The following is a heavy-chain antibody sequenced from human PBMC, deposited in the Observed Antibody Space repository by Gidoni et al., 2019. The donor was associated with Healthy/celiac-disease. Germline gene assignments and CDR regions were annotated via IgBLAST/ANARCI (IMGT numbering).Heavy chain of an antibody. V-gene: IGHV3-33*01. J-gene: IGHJ4*02. CDR2: LWYDGSNK. CDR3: ARDVVGEAWFYY. Sequence: QVQLVESGGGVVQPGRCMRLYCAASGFTFSSYGNHCVRQAPGTWLEWVAVLWYDGSNKYYADSVKGRFTISRDKSKTTLYLQMNSLRAEYTAVYYFARDVVGEAWFYYWGQGTLVTVSS. CDR1: GFTFSSYG. D-gene: IGHD2-2*01.